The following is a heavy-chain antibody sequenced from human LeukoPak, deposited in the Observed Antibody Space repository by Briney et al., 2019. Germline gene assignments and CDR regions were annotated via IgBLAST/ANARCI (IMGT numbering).Heavy chain of an antibody. CDR3: ARDKGGYCSGGSCYSGIYYFDY. CDR1: GGSISTYY. Sequence: SETLSLTCTVSGGSISTYYWNWIRQPAGKGLEWIGRIYTTGSTNYNPSLKSRVTMSVDTSKNQFSLKLSSVTAADTAVYYCARDKGGYCSGGSCYSGIYYFDYWGQGTLVTVSS. J-gene: IGHJ4*02. CDR2: IYTTGST. D-gene: IGHD2-15*01. V-gene: IGHV4-4*07.